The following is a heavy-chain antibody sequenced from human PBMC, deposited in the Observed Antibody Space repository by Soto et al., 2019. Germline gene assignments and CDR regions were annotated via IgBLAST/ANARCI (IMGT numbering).Heavy chain of an antibody. CDR2: INHSGST. CDR3: ARGGGSGGIRDYYYMDV. Sequence: PSETLSLTCAVYGGSFSGYYWSWIRQPPGKGLEWIGEINHSGSTNYNPSLKSRVTISVDTSKNQFSLKLSSVTAADTAVYYCARGGGSGGIRDYYYMDVWGKGTTVTVSS. D-gene: IGHD2-15*01. J-gene: IGHJ6*03. V-gene: IGHV4-34*01. CDR1: GGSFSGYY.